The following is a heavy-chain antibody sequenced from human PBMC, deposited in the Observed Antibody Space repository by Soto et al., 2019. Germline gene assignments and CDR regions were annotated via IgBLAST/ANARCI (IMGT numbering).Heavy chain of an antibody. CDR1: DDSISNYY. CDR2: IVSSGNT. CDR3: ARRGRGYDHYYMDV. Sequence: QVQLQESGPGLVKPSETLSLTCTVSDDSISNYYWSWIRQPPGKELEWIGYIVSSGNTYYNPSLKGRVAISVDTSKNHFSLKLSSVTAADTAVYYCARRGRGYDHYYMDVWGKGTTVTVSS. V-gene: IGHV4-59*08. D-gene: IGHD3-10*01. J-gene: IGHJ6*03.